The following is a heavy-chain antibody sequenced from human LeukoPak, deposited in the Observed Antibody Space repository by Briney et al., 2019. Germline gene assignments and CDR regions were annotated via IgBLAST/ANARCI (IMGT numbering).Heavy chain of an antibody. CDR1: GFTFSDHI. V-gene: IGHV3-48*01. CDR2: VSGSGSTV. J-gene: IGHJ4*02. Sequence: GGSLGLSCAASGFTFSDHIMNWVRQLPGKRLEWVAYVSGSGSTVYYADSVKGLFTISRDNGKSSLYLQMNSLRVEDTALYYCVRQFASWGQGTLVTVSS. CDR3: VRQFAS.